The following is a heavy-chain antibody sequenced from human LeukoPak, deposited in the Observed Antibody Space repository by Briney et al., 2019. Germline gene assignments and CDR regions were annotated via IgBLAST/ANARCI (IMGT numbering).Heavy chain of an antibody. D-gene: IGHD3-9*01. V-gene: IGHV3-30*18. J-gene: IGHJ4*02. CDR2: ISYDGSNK. CDR1: GFSFNIYS. CDR3: AKRYDILTGYYPATSFDY. Sequence: QPGGSLRLSCAASGFSFNIYSMNWVRQAPGKGLEWVAVISYDGSNKYYADSVKGRFTISRDNSKNTLYLQMSSLRAEDTAVYYCAKRYDILTGYYPATSFDYWGQGTLVTVSS.